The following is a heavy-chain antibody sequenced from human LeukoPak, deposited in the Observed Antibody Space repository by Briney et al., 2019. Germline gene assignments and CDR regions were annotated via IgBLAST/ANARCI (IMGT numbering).Heavy chain of an antibody. V-gene: IGHV3-21*06. Sequence: GGSLRLSCAASGFIFSNYWMSWVRHTPGRGLEWVSSISSSSTFKHYADSLKGRVTISRDNARNSLFLQMNSLRAEDTAVYYCARDSSIGYDRVNFDYWGQGTLVTVSS. CDR2: ISSSSTFK. D-gene: IGHD3-22*01. CDR3: ARDSSIGYDRVNFDY. J-gene: IGHJ4*02. CDR1: GFIFSNYW.